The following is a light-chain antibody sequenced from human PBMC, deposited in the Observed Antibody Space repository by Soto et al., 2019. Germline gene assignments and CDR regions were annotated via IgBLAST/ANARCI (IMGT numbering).Light chain of an antibody. Sequence: DIQMTQSPSSLSASVGDRVTITCRASQGINNYIAWYQHKPGTVPNVLIYAASTLHSVVPSRFSCGASGTDFTLTISSLQPEDAATYYCEQYLYAPDTFGQGTRVEIK. CDR3: EQYLYAPDT. CDR2: AAS. CDR1: QGINNY. J-gene: IGKJ1*01. V-gene: IGKV1-27*01.